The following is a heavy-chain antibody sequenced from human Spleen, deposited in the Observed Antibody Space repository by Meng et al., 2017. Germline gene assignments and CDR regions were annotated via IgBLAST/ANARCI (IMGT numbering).Heavy chain of an antibody. CDR1: GFTFSSYV. J-gene: IGHJ6*02. D-gene: IGHD2-21*02. V-gene: IGHV3-30*03. CDR3: AREISMSVTAYYYGMDV. Sequence: GESLKISCAASGFTFSSYVMHWVRQAPGKGLEWVTLISYDGSNGYYADSVKGRFTISRDNSKNTLYLQMNNLRDEDTAVYYCAREISMSVTAYYYGMDVWCQWTTVTV. CDR2: ISYDGSNG.